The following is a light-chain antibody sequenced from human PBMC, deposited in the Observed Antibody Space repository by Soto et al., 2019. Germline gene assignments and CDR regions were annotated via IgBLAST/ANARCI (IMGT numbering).Light chain of an antibody. J-gene: IGKJ4*01. CDR3: QQRSDWPST. CDR1: QSVSSY. V-gene: IGKV3-11*01. CDR2: DAS. Sequence: EIVLTQSPATLSLSPGERATLSCRASQSVSSYLAWYQQKPGQAPRLLIYDASNRTTGIPARFSGSGSGTDFTLTISSLEPDDFAAYYCQQRSDWPSTFGGGTKVQIK.